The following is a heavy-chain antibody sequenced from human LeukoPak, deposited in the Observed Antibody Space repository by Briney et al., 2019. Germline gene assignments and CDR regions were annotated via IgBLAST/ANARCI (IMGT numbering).Heavy chain of an antibody. CDR2: IYPGDSDT. CDR3: ARSPGIVLSHVDV. CDR1: GYSFTSYW. Sequence: HGESLKISCKGSGYSFTSYWIGWVRQMPGKGLEWKGIIYPGDSDTRYRPSFQGQVTISADKSISTAYLQWSSLKASDTAMYYCARSPGIVLSHVDVWGKGTTVTVSS. V-gene: IGHV5-51*01. J-gene: IGHJ6*04. D-gene: IGHD2-8*01.